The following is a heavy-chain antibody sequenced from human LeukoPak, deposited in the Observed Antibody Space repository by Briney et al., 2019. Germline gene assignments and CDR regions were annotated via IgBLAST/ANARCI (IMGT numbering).Heavy chain of an antibody. V-gene: IGHV3-15*01. J-gene: IGHJ3*02. D-gene: IGHD3-10*01. CDR3: TTDQMVRGVITYAFDI. Sequence: LSCSGAASGFSSSNVCLIWLRQAPGKELVGVVRLKFNTDDWAKDYAAPVKGRFTIARDDSKNTLYLQMNSLKTEDTAVYYCTTDQMVRGVITYAFDIWGQGTMVTVSS. CDR2: LKFNTDDWAK. CDR1: GFSSSNVC.